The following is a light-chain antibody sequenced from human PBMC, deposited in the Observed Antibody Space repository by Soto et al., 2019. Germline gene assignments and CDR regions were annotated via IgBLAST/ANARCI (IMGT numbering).Light chain of an antibody. CDR1: QSISIY. V-gene: IGKV1-39*01. Sequence: IQMTQAPSTLPASVGDRVTITCRASQSISIYVNWYQQKPGEAPILLIYAGSSLQSGVPSRFGGSGSGTDFTLTITSLQPEDFATYDCQQCYSTPTFGGGTKVDIK. CDR2: AGS. CDR3: QQCYSTPT. J-gene: IGKJ4*01.